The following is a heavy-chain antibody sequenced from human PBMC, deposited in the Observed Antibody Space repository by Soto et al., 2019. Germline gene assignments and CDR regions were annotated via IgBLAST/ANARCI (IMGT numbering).Heavy chain of an antibody. CDR3: ARGPVLTGYST. J-gene: IGHJ4*02. Sequence: ASVKVSCNASGGTFSSYAISWVRQATGQGLEWMGGIIPNCGTTNYAQKFQGRVTMTRNNSISTAYMELSSLRSEDTAVYYCARGPVLTGYSTWGQGTLVTVSS. CDR2: IIPNCGTT. V-gene: IGHV1-8*02. CDR1: GGTFSSYA. D-gene: IGHD3-9*01.